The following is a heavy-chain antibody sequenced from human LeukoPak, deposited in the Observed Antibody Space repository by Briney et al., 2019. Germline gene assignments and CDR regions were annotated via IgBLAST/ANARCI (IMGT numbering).Heavy chain of an antibody. J-gene: IGHJ3*02. CDR1: GFTFSNCG. CDR2: ISYDGSNK. V-gene: IGHV3-30*18. Sequence: PGGSLRLSCAASGFTFSNCGMHWVRQAPGKGLEWVALISYDGSNKYYADSVKGRFTISRDNSKNTLYLQMNSLRPEDTAVYYCAKDPTYYYDSRGYYDAFDIWGQGTMVTVSS. CDR3: AKDPTYYYDSRGYYDAFDI. D-gene: IGHD3-22*01.